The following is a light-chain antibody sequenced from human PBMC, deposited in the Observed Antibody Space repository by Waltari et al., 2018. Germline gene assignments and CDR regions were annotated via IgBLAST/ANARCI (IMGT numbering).Light chain of an antibody. J-gene: IGLJ3*02. CDR1: SSVIGRYDI. CDR3: CSYAGNYVWV. Sequence: QSALTQPAAVSGSPGQSVTISCTGSSSVIGRYDICSWYQQHPGNAPKLVISDVSKRPSGVSDRFSGSKSGDTASLTISGLQFEDEADYYCCSYAGNYVWVFGGGTRLTVL. CDR2: DVS. V-gene: IGLV2-23*02.